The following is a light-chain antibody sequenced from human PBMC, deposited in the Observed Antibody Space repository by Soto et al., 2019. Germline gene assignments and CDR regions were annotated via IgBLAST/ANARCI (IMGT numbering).Light chain of an antibody. CDR1: QSISSW. Sequence: DIQMTQSPSTLSASVGDGVTITCRASQSISSWLAWYQQKPGKAPKLLIYDASSLESGVPSRFSGSGSGTEFTLTISSLQPDDFATYYCQQYNSYPWTFGQGTKVESK. J-gene: IGKJ1*01. CDR2: DAS. V-gene: IGKV1-5*01. CDR3: QQYNSYPWT.